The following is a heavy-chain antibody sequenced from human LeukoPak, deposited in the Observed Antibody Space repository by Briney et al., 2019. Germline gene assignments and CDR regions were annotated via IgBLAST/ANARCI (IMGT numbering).Heavy chain of an antibody. CDR3: ARTVLGATGYFDY. V-gene: IGHV7-4-1*02. CDR1: GYIFTNYE. CDR2: INTTTGSP. D-gene: IGHD1-26*01. Sequence: GASVKISCKASGYIFTNYEMNWVRQARGQGLEWMGWINTTTGSPTYAQGFTGRFVFSLDTSVSTTYLQISSLEAEDTAVYYCARTVLGATGYFDYWGQGTLITVSS. J-gene: IGHJ4*02.